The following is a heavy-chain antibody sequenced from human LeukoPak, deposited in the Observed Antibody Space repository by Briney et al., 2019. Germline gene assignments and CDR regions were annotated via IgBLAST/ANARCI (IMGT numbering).Heavy chain of an antibody. V-gene: IGHV4-61*08. CDR1: GGSMSSGGYY. Sequence: PSETLPLTCSVSGGSMSSGGYYWSWIRQPPGKGLEWIGYIYYSGSTNYNPSLKSRVTISVDTSKNQFSLKLTSVTAADTAVYYCARGGGSGYSYGWGQGTLVTVSS. D-gene: IGHD5-18*01. J-gene: IGHJ4*02. CDR2: IYYSGST. CDR3: ARGGGSGYSYG.